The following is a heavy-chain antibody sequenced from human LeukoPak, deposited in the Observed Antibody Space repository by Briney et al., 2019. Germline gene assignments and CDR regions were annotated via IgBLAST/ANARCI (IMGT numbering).Heavy chain of an antibody. V-gene: IGHV4-34*01. CDR1: GGSFSGYY. D-gene: IGHD1-26*01. Sequence: SETLSLTCGVYGGSFSGYYWSWIRQPPGKGLEWIGEINHSGSTNYNPSLKSRVTISVDTSKNQFSLKLSSVTAADTAVYYCARKEYSGSYFDYWGQGTLVTVSS. J-gene: IGHJ4*02. CDR3: ARKEYSGSYFDY. CDR2: INHSGST.